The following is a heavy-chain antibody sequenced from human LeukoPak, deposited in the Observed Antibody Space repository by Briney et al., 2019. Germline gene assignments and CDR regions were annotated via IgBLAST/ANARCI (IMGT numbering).Heavy chain of an antibody. J-gene: IGHJ4*02. CDR2: IIPIFGTA. D-gene: IGHD3-3*01. Sequence: SVKVSCKVSGYTLTELSMHWVRQAPGQGLEWMGRIIPIFGTANYAQKFQGRVTITTDESTSTAYMELSSLRSEDTAVYYCARDGVVTTHIDYWGQGTLVTVSS. CDR1: GYTLTELS. CDR3: ARDGVVTTHIDY. V-gene: IGHV1-69*05.